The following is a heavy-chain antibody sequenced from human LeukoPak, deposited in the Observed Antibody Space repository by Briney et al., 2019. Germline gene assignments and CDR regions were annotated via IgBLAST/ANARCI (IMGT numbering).Heavy chain of an antibody. Sequence: GRSLRLSCTASGLTFSSYVMQWVSHAPGKGPEGGSFKQFDGRQKYYADSVRGRFTISRDNSKNTLSLQMNSLRAEDTALYYCAKDVYDCSGGSCPQYYYVMDVWGQGTTVTVSS. V-gene: IGHV3-30*02. J-gene: IGHJ6*02. D-gene: IGHD2-15*01. CDR1: GLTFSSYV. CDR3: AKDVYDCSGGSCPQYYYVMDV. CDR2: KQFDGRQK.